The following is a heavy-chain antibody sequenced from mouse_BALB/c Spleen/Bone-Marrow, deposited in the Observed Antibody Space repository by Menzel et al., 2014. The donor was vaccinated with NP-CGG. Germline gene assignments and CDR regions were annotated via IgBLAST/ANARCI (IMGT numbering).Heavy chain of an antibody. D-gene: IGHD1-1*01. Sequence: VKLVESGAELVRPGASVKLSCKASGYTFTSYWINWVKQRPGQGLEWIGNIYPSDSYTNYNQKFKDKATLTVDKSSSTAHMQLSSPTSEDSAVYYCTREGYYGSSYVDYWGQGTTLTVSS. J-gene: IGHJ2*01. CDR1: GYTFTSYW. CDR3: TREGYYGSSYVDY. CDR2: IYPSDSYT. V-gene: IGHV1-69*02.